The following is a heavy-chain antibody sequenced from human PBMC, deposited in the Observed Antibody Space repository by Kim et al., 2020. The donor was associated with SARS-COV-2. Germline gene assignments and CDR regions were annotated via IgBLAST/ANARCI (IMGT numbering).Heavy chain of an antibody. Sequence: GGSLRLSCAASGFTFSNAWMSWVRQAPGKGLEWVGRIKSKTDGGTTDYAAPVKGRFTISRDDSKNTLYLQMNSLKTEDTAVYYCTTSPGPYYYDSSGYYSDLGNLTNNDYWGQGTLVTVSS. CDR3: TTSPGPYYYDSSGYYSDLGNLTNNDY. D-gene: IGHD3-22*01. V-gene: IGHV3-15*01. J-gene: IGHJ4*02. CDR2: IKSKTDGGTT. CDR1: GFTFSNAW.